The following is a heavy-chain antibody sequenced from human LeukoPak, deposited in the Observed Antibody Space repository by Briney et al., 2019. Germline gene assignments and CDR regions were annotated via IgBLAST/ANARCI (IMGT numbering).Heavy chain of an antibody. CDR2: INHSGST. D-gene: IGHD6-19*01. CDR3: ARRFSLLKTPKKKQWLGYYFDY. J-gene: IGHJ4*02. Sequence: SETLSLTCAVYGGSFSGYYWSWIRQPPGKGLEWIGEINHSGSTNYNPSLKSRVTISVDTSKNQFSLKLSSVTAADTAVYYCARRFSLLKTPKKKQWLGYYFDYWGQGTLVTVSS. V-gene: IGHV4-34*01. CDR1: GGSFSGYY.